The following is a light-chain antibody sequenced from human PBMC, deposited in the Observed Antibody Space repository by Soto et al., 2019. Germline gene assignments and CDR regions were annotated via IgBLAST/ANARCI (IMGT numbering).Light chain of an antibody. CDR3: QQYNKWPLT. CDR1: QSVSSN. J-gene: IGKJ4*01. V-gene: IGKV3-15*01. CDR2: GAS. Sequence: EIVMTQTPATLSVSPGERATLSCRASQSVSSNLAWYQHKPGQAASLLIHGASTRATGIPARFSGSGSGTEFTLTISSLQSEDFGVYYCQQYNKWPLTFGGGTKVEIK.